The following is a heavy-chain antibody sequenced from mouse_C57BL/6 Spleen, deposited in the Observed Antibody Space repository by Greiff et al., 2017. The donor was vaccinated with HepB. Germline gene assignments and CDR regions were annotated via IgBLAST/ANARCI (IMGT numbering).Heavy chain of an antibody. CDR3: ARNDGSHWYFDV. Sequence: QVQLQQPGAELVMPGASVKLSCKASGYTFTSYWMHWVKQRPGQGLEWIGEIDPSDSYTNYNQKFKGKSTLHVDKSSSTAYMQLSSLTSEDSAVYYCARNDGSHWYFDVWGTGTTVTVSS. CDR2: IDPSDSYT. J-gene: IGHJ1*03. V-gene: IGHV1-69*01. D-gene: IGHD2-3*01. CDR1: GYTFTSYW.